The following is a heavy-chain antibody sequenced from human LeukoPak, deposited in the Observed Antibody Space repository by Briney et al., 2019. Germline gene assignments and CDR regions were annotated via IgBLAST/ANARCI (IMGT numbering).Heavy chain of an antibody. CDR1: GFTFSNYW. CDR3: ARDAPGSYYFDY. V-gene: IGHV3-7*01. CDR2: IKQDGSEK. Sequence: PGGSLRLSCAASGFTFSNYWMSWVRQAPGKGLEWVANIKQDGSEKYYVDSVKGRFTISRDNAKNSLYLQMNSLRAEDTAVYYCARDAPGSYYFDYWGQGTLVTVSS. J-gene: IGHJ4*02. D-gene: IGHD1-26*01.